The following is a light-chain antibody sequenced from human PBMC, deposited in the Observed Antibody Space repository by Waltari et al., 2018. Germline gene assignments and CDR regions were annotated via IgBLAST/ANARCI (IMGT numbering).Light chain of an antibody. CDR3: AAWDVSLNGLV. J-gene: IGLJ2*01. CDR2: SDN. CDR1: SSHIGSNS. V-gene: IGLV1-44*01. Sequence: QSVLTQPPSASGTPGQRVTICCSGSSSHIGSNSVNWYQHLPGAAPKLLIYSDNQRPSGVPDRFSGSKSGASASLAISGLQSEDEADYYCAAWDVSLNGLVFGGGTKLTVL.